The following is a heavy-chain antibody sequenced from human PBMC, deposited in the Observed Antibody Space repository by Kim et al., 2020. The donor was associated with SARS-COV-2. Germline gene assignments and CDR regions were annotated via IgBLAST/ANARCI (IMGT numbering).Heavy chain of an antibody. CDR2: ISSSSSYI. V-gene: IGHV3-21*01. D-gene: IGHD3-3*01. Sequence: GGSLRLSCAASGFTFSSYSMNWVRQAPGKGLEWVSSISSSSSYIYYADSGKGRFTISRDNAKNSLYLQMNSLRAEDTAVYYCARDHSFGVVIIPSEGMDVWGQGTTVTVSS. J-gene: IGHJ6*02. CDR1: GFTFSSYS. CDR3: ARDHSFGVVIIPSEGMDV.